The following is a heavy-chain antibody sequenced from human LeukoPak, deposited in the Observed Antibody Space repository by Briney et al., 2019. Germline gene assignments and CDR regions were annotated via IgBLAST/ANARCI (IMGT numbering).Heavy chain of an antibody. Sequence: SETLSLTCAVYGGSFSGYYWSWIRQPPGKGLEWIGEINHSGSTNYNPSLKSQVTISVDTSKNQFSLKLSSVTAADTAVYYCAVVEYSSSWYDYWGQGTLVTVSS. CDR1: GGSFSGYY. D-gene: IGHD6-13*01. CDR3: AVVEYSSSWYDY. V-gene: IGHV4-34*01. CDR2: INHSGST. J-gene: IGHJ4*02.